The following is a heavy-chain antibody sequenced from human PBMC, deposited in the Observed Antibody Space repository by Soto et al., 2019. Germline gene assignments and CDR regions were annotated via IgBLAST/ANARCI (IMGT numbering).Heavy chain of an antibody. J-gene: IGHJ4*02. D-gene: IGHD2-2*01. CDR1: GFTFSSYD. CDR3: ARVRYEGLFDY. V-gene: IGHV3-13*01. Sequence: PGGSLRLSCAASGFTFSSYDMHWVRQATGKGLEWVSAIGTAGDTYYPGSVKGRFTISRENAKNSLYLQMNSLRAEDTAVYYCARVRYEGLFDYWGQGTLVTVSS. CDR2: IGTAGDT.